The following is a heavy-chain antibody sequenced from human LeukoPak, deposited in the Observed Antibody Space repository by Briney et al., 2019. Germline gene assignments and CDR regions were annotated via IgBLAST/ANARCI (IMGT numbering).Heavy chain of an antibody. CDR1: GSSISSGQY. V-gene: IGHV4-38-2*01. D-gene: IGHD2-2*01. CDR2: IYDSGNI. Sequence: PSETLSLTCAVSGSSISSGQYWGWIRQPPGKGLEWIGSIYDSGNINYSPSLKSRVTISVDVSKNQFSLNLRSETAEDTAVYYCARQSSRRYDGAFDIWGQGTMVTVSS. CDR3: ARQSSRRYDGAFDI. J-gene: IGHJ3*02.